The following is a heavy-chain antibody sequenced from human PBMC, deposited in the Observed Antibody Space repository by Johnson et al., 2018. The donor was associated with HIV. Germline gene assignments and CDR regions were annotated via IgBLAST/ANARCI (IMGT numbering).Heavy chain of an antibody. Sequence: VESGGGLVQPGGSLTLSCAASGFTFDDHAMHWVRQAPGKGLEWVSLISWDGGSTYYGDSVKGRFTVSRDNSKNSLYLQMNSLRTEDTALYYCTTGTTVPTWDWGQGTMVTVSS. CDR1: GFTFDDHA. CDR2: ISWDGGST. CDR3: TTGTTVPTWD. J-gene: IGHJ3*01. D-gene: IGHD4-17*01. V-gene: IGHV3-43D*03.